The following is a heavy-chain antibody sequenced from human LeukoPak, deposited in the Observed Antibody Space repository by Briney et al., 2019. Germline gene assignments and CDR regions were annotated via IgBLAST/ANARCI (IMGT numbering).Heavy chain of an antibody. CDR1: GFTFSSYS. Sequence: QPGGSMRLSSAASGFTFSSYSMNWGRQAPGELLQCVSSIRGVGSNKYYADSVKGRFTISRDNSKNTLYLQMNSLRAEDTAVYYCARDSASGWRHYYYYMDVWGKGTTVTVSS. V-gene: IGHV3-30*02. CDR2: IRGVGSNK. CDR3: ARDSASGWRHYYYYMDV. D-gene: IGHD6-19*01. J-gene: IGHJ6*03.